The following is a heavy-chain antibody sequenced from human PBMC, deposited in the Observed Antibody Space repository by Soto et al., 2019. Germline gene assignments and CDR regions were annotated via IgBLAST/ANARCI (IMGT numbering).Heavy chain of an antibody. CDR3: SGEVASGY. CDR2: ISRDGGTK. D-gene: IGHD2-21*01. J-gene: IGHJ4*02. Sequence: QVQLVESGGGVVQPGRSLRLSCAVSGFTVSTYGMHWVRQAPGKGLEWVAVISRDGGTKYYADSVKGRFTISRDNSRNTLFVEMDSLGGDDMDVYLCSGEVASGYWGQGTLVTVSS. V-gene: IGHV3-30*03. CDR1: GFTVSTYG.